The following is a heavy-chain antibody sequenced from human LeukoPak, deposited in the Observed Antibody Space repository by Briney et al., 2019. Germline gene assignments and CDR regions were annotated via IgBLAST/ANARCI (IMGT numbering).Heavy chain of an antibody. J-gene: IGHJ4*02. V-gene: IGHV3-53*04. CDR1: GFIVSGIH. CDR3: TRGQVNPFDY. CDR2: IYSGGST. D-gene: IGHD2-21*01. Sequence: AGGSLRLSCAASGFIVSGIHMSWVRQAPGKGLEWVSVIYSGGSTYYPDSVKGRFTISRHNSKDTLYLQMNSLRPEDTAVYYCTRGQVNPFDYWGQGTLVTVSS.